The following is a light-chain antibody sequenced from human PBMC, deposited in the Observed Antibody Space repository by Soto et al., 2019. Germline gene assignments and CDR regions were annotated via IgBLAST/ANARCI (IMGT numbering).Light chain of an antibody. J-gene: IGKJ4*01. Sequence: DIVMLQTPLSLSVTPGQPASISCKSSQSLRHSDGKTYLSWFLQKPGQPPQLLIYEVSNRFSGVPDRFGVSGSGSDFTLKISRVETEDVGVYYCMQTIQLPITFGGGTKVEIK. CDR1: QSLRHSDGKTY. CDR2: EVS. V-gene: IGKV2D-29*01. CDR3: MQTIQLPIT.